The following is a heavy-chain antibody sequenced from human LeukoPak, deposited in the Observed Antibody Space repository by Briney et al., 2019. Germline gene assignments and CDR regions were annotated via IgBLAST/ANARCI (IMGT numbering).Heavy chain of an antibody. D-gene: IGHD6-13*01. CDR1: GFTFSNAW. V-gene: IGHV3-15*01. Sequence: GGSLRLSCAASGFTFSNAWMSWVRQAPGKGLEWVGRIKSKTDGGTTDYAAPVKGRFTISRDDSKNTLYLQMNSLKTEDTAVYYCTPEWYSSSWYTIAVGDAFDIWGQGTMVTVSS. CDR3: TPEWYSSSWYTIAVGDAFDI. J-gene: IGHJ3*02. CDR2: IKSKTDGGTT.